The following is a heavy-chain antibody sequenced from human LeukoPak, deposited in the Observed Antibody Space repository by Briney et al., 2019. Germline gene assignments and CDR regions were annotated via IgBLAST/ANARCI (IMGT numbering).Heavy chain of an antibody. J-gene: IGHJ4*02. V-gene: IGHV1-2*06. D-gene: IGHD6-19*01. CDR3: ARQWLPNGYFDY. Sequence: ASVKVSCKASGYTFTAYFMHWVRQAPGQGLEWMGRVNPNSGVTNSIQKFQGRVTMTRDTSISTAYKELSGLRSDDTAVYYCARQWLPNGYFDYWGQGTLVTVSS. CDR1: GYTFTAYF. CDR2: VNPNSGVT.